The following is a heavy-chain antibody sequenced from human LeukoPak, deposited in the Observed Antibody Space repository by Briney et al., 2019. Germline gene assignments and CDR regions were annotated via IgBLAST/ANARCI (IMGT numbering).Heavy chain of an antibody. D-gene: IGHD6-13*01. V-gene: IGHV4-34*01. J-gene: IGHJ2*01. Sequence: SETLSLTCAVYGGSFSGYYWSWIRQPPGKGLEWIGEINHSGSTNYNPSLKSRVTISVDTSKNQFSLKLSSVTAADTAVYYCARVGYSSRGFAYYFDLWGRGTLVTVSS. CDR2: INHSGST. CDR1: GGSFSGYY. CDR3: ARVGYSSRGFAYYFDL.